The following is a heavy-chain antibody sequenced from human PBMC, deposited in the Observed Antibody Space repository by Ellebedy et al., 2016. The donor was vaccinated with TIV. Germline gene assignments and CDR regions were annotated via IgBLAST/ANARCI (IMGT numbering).Heavy chain of an antibody. Sequence: GESLKISCAASGFTFSSYAMHWVRQAPGKGLEWVAVISYDGSNKYYADSVKGRFTISRDNSKNTLYLQMNSLRAEDTAVYYCASRDGYNGGFDYWGQGTLVTVSS. D-gene: IGHD5-24*01. J-gene: IGHJ4*02. CDR3: ASRDGYNGGFDY. CDR2: ISYDGSNK. V-gene: IGHV3-30-3*01. CDR1: GFTFSSYA.